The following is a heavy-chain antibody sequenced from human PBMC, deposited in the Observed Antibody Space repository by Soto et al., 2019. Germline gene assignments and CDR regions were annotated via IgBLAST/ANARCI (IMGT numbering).Heavy chain of an antibody. V-gene: IGHV4-31*03. Sequence: QVQLQESGPGLVKPSQTLSLTCTVSGGSISSGGYYWSWIRQHPGKGLEWIGYIYYSGSTYYNPSLKSRVTISVDTSKNQFSLKLSSVTAADTDVYYCARCYYDILTGYSHFDYCGQGTLVTVSS. CDR2: IYYSGST. J-gene: IGHJ4*02. D-gene: IGHD3-9*01. CDR1: GGSISSGGYY. CDR3: ARCYYDILTGYSHFDY.